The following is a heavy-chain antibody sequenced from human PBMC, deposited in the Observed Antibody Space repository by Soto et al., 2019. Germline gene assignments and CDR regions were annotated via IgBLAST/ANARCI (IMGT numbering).Heavy chain of an antibody. J-gene: IGHJ4*02. CDR2: IYYSGST. CDR3: ARRGSYYDFWSGPPGEVYFDY. V-gene: IGHV4-39*01. D-gene: IGHD3-3*01. CDR1: GGSISSSSYY. Sequence: QLQLQESGPGLVKPSETLSLTCTVSGGSISSSSYYWGWIRQPPGKGLEWIGSIYYSGSTYYNPSLKSRLTLSVDTSKNQFSLKLSSVTAADTAVYYCARRGSYYDFWSGPPGEVYFDYWGQGTLVTVSS.